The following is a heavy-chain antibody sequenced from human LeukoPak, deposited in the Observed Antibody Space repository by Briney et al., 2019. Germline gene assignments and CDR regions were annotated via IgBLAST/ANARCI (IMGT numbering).Heavy chain of an antibody. D-gene: IGHD2-2*03. CDR2: IDSSSSYI. CDR3: ARVPGYCSSTSCHSYMDV. J-gene: IGHJ6*03. Sequence: GGSLRLSCAASGFTFSTYSMNWVRQAPGKGLEWVSSIDSSSSYIYYPDSVKGRFTISRDNAQDSLYLQMNSLRAEDTAVYYCARVPGYCSSTSCHSYMDVWGKGTTVTVSS. V-gene: IGHV3-21*01. CDR1: GFTFSTYS.